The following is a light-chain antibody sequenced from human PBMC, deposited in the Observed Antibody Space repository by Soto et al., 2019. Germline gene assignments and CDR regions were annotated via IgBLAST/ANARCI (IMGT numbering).Light chain of an antibody. CDR2: EVS. Sequence: QSALTQPASMSGSPGQSITISCTGTSSDIGGYNYVSWYQQHPGKAPKLMLYEVSNRPSGVSNRFSGFKSGNTASLTITGLQAEDEADYYCNSYTSSSTLYVFGTGTKVTVL. CDR3: NSYTSSSTLYV. J-gene: IGLJ1*01. V-gene: IGLV2-14*01. CDR1: SSDIGGYNY.